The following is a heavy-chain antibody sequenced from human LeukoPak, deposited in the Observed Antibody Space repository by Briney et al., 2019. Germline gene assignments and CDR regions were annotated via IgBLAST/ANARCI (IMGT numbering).Heavy chain of an antibody. CDR3: ARDWGAAGLWDY. V-gene: IGHV3-7*03. CDR2: IKEDGIEK. CDR1: GFTFSSYG. Sequence: GGSLRLSCAASGFTFSSYGMHWVRQAPGKGLEWVAIIKEDGIEKDYVDSVKGRFTISRDNAKNSLYLQMNSLRAEDTAIYYCARDWGAAGLWDYWGQGTLVTVSS. J-gene: IGHJ4*02. D-gene: IGHD6-13*01.